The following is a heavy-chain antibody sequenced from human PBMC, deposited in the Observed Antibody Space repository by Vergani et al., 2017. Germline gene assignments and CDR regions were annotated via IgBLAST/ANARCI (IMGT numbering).Heavy chain of an antibody. D-gene: IGHD3-3*01. CDR1: GYIFSNFW. V-gene: IGHV5-51*01. Sequence: EKQLVQSGSETKKPGESLKISCQAFGYIFSNFWIGWVRQRPGRGLEWMGIIYPGDSDVRYSPSFQGQVTMSVDKSLSTAYLQWSSLKASDTATYYCAKTRDFSSLYSSYNWFDPWGQGTQVTVSS. CDR3: AKTRDFSSLYSSYNWFDP. J-gene: IGHJ5*02. CDR2: IYPGDSDV.